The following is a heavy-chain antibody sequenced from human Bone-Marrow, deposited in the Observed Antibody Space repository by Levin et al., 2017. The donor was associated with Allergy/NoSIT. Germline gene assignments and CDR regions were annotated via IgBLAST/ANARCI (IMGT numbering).Heavy chain of an antibody. CDR2: IDWDDDK. CDR3: ARIDFSGWYFDL. V-gene: IGHV2-70*04. CDR1: GFSLTNTGMR. J-gene: IGHJ2*01. D-gene: IGHD3-10*01. Sequence: SGPTLVKPTQTLTLTCTFSGFSLTNTGMRLSWVHQSPGKALEWLARIDWDDDKFYSKSLEPRLTISKDTSKNQVVLTMTNLDPVDTATYYCARIDFSGWYFDLWGRGILVTVSA.